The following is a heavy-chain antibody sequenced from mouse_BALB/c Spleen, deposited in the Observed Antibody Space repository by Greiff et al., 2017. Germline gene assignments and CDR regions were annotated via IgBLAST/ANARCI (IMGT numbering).Heavy chain of an antibody. CDR1: GYTFSSYW. CDR3: ARSPTARAMAWFAY. CDR2: ILPGSGST. V-gene: IGHV1-9*01. Sequence: QVQLQQSGAELMKPGASVKISCKATGYTFSSYWIEWVKQRPGHGLEWIGEILPGSGSTNYNEKFKGKATFTADTSSNTAYMQLSSLTSEDSAVYYSARSPTARAMAWFAYWGQGTLVTVSA. D-gene: IGHD3-2*01. J-gene: IGHJ3*01.